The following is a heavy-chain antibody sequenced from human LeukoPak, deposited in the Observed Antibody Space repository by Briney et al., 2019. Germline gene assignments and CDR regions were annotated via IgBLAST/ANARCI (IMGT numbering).Heavy chain of an antibody. CDR2: IWYDGSYK. J-gene: IGHJ3*02. Sequence: GGSLRHSCAASGFTFSSYGMHWVRQTPGKGLEWVAAIWYDGSYKYYADSVKGRFTISRDISKNTLYLQMNSLRAEDTAVYYCARGSQRAFDIWGQGTMVTVSS. CDR1: GFTFSSYG. D-gene: IGHD6-25*01. V-gene: IGHV3-33*01. CDR3: ARGSQRAFDI.